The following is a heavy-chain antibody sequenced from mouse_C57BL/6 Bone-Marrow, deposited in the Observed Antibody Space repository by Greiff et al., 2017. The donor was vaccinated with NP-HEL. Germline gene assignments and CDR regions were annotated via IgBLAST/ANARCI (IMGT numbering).Heavy chain of an antibody. CDR1: GYTFTSYW. CDR2: IDPSDSYT. J-gene: IGHJ2*01. CDR3: ARRTVVAPRYFDY. Sequence: QVQLQQPGAELVKPGASVKLSCKASGYTFTSYWMQWVKQRPGQGLEWIGEIDPSDSYTNYNQKFKGKATLTVDTSSSTAYMQLSSLTSEDSAVYYCARRTVVAPRYFDYWGQGTTLTVSS. V-gene: IGHV1-50*01. D-gene: IGHD1-1*01.